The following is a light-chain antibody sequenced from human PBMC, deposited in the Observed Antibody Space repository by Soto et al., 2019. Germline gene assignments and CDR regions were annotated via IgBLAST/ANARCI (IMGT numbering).Light chain of an antibody. CDR1: QAINNY. V-gene: IGKV1-27*01. CDR3: QKFNAVPT. CDR2: AAS. J-gene: IGKJ4*01. Sequence: DIQMTQSPSSLSASVGDRVTITCRASQAINNYLAWYHQKPGKVTTLLISAASTLQSGGPSRFSGSGSGTDFTITISRLQHEDVANYYWQKFNAVPTFGGGTKVEI.